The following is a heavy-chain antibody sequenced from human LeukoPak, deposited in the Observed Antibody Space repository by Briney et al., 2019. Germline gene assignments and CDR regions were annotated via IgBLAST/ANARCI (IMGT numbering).Heavy chain of an antibody. CDR1: GYSFTNYY. Sequence: GASVTVSCKTSGYSFTNYYMHWVRQAPGQGPEWMGITRPSSGRTSSPQKFQGRVTMTWDMSTSTFYMELSSLTSDDTAVYYCAREGPETYNFAFWGQGTLVTVSS. CDR3: AREGPETYNFAF. D-gene: IGHD1-14*01. V-gene: IGHV1-46*01. J-gene: IGHJ4*02. CDR2: TRPSSGRT.